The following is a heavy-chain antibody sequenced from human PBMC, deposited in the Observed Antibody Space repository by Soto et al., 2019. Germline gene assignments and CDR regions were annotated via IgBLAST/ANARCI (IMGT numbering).Heavy chain of an antibody. CDR1: GFTFSSYA. V-gene: IGHV3-23*01. J-gene: IGHJ4*02. CDR2: ISGSGGST. CDR3: VKDKPYYYGSGSDY. Sequence: EVQLLESGGGLVQPGGSLRLSCAASGFTFSSYAMSWVRQAPGKGLEWVSAISGSGGSTYYADSVKGRFTISRDNSKNTRDLQMNSLRAEDTAVYYCVKDKPYYYGSGSDYWGQGTLVTVSS. D-gene: IGHD3-10*01.